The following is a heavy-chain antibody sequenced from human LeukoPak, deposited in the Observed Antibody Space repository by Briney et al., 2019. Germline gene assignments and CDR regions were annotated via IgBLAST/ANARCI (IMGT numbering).Heavy chain of an antibody. CDR2: INTNTGNP. CDR3: ARYGGAAAGDFDY. V-gene: IGHV7-4-1*02. CDR1: GYTFTGYY. D-gene: IGHD6-13*01. Sequence: GASVKVSCKASGYTFTGYYMHWVRQAPGQGLEGMGWINTNTGNPTYAQGFTGRFVFSLDTSDSTAYLQISSLKAEDTAVYYCARYGGAAAGDFDYWGQGTLVTVSS. J-gene: IGHJ4*02.